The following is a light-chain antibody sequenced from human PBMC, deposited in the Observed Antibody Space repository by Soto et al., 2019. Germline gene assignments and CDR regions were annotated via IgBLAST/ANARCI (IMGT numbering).Light chain of an antibody. CDR3: QQYGSSPRT. CDR1: QSVSSSY. V-gene: IGKV3-20*01. CDR2: GAS. Sequence: EIVLTQSPGTLSLSPGERATLSCRASQSVSSSYLAWYQQKPGQAPRLLLYGASSRATGIPDRFSGSGSGTDFTLTISRLETEDFAVYYCQQYGSSPRTFGQGTRWIS. J-gene: IGKJ1*01.